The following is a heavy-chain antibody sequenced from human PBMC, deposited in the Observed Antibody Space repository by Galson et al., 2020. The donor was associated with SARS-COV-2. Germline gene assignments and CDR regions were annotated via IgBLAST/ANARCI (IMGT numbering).Heavy chain of an antibody. CDR3: ARGGIGGSNSFDS. Sequence: GESLKISCAASGFSLSRYATHWVCQAPGKGLEWVGFISYDGSIKYYAESVKGRFTISRDDSKNTLYLQMNNLRPEDTAVYYCARGGIGGSNSFDSWGQGTLVTVSS. CDR2: ISYDGSIK. J-gene: IGHJ5*01. V-gene: IGHV3-30*16. CDR1: GFSLSRYA. D-gene: IGHD1-26*01.